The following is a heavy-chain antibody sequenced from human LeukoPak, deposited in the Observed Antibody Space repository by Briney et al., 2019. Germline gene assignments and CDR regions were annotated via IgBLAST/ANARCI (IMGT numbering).Heavy chain of an antibody. CDR3: AKDRDYYGSGSDY. J-gene: IGHJ4*02. CDR1: GFTFNIYG. Sequence: GGSLRLSCAASGFTFNIYGMHWVRQAPGKGLEWVAGISYYEMYQYYADSVKGRFTISRDNSKNTLFLQMNSLRAKDTAIYYCAKDRDYYGSGSDYWGQGTLVTVSS. CDR2: ISYYEMYQ. D-gene: IGHD3-10*01. V-gene: IGHV3-30*18.